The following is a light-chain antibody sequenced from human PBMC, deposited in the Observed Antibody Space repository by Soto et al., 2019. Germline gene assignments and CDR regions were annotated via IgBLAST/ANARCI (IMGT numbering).Light chain of an antibody. Sequence: EIVLTQSPGTLSLSPGERATLSCRASQSVSGSYLAWYQQKPGQAPRLLIYGASSRATGIPDRFSGSGSGTDFTLTITRLEPEDFAVYSCHQYGTSPPRTFGQGTQLEIK. V-gene: IGKV3-20*01. CDR3: HQYGTSPPRT. J-gene: IGKJ2*01. CDR1: QSVSGSY. CDR2: GAS.